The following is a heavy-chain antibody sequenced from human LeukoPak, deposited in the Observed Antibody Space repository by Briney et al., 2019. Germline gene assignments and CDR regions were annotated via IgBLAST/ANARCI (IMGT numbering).Heavy chain of an antibody. J-gene: IGHJ4*02. CDR1: GGPISSYY. Sequence: SETLSLTCTVSGGPISSYYWSWIRQPPGKGLEWIGYIYYSGSTNYNPSLKSRVTISVDTSKNQFSLKLTSVTAADTAVYYCAREKTYYDSIGNYYGGVFDYWGQGTLVTVSS. D-gene: IGHD3-22*01. CDR2: IYYSGST. V-gene: IGHV4-59*12. CDR3: AREKTYYDSIGNYYGGVFDY.